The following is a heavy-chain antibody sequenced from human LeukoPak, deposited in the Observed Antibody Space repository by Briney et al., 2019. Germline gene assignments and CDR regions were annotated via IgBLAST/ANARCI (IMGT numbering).Heavy chain of an antibody. Sequence: GGSLRLSCTASGFTTHYWLNWVRQSPGKGLEWVANIDRDGRVQHYVDSVEGRFTISRDSAKNSLALQMHSLRAEDTAVYYCAKTSNRYYGSGSYYRADNSVEYYFDYWGQGTLVTVSS. D-gene: IGHD3-10*01. CDR2: IDRDGRVQ. V-gene: IGHV3-7*03. CDR1: GFTTHYW. J-gene: IGHJ4*02. CDR3: AKTSNRYYGSGSYYRADNSVEYYFDY.